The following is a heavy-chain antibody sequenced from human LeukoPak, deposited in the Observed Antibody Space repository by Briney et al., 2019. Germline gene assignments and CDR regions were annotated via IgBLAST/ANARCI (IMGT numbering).Heavy chain of an antibody. Sequence: PSETLSLTCTVSGGSISSYYWSWIRQPPGKGLEWIGYIYYSGSNNYNPSLKSRVTISVDTSKNQFSLKLSSVTAADTAVYYCARGGYSSGWYVVSGSWEYYFDYWGQGTLVTVSS. CDR2: IYYSGSN. CDR1: GGSISSYY. J-gene: IGHJ4*02. CDR3: ARGGYSSGWYVVSGSWEYYFDY. D-gene: IGHD6-19*01. V-gene: IGHV4-59*01.